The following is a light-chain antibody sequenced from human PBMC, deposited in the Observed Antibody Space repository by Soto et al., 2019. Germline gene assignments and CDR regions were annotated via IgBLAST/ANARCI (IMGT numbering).Light chain of an antibody. CDR2: GAS. CDR1: QSVSSSY. V-gene: IGKV3-20*01. CDR3: QKYGGSTLT. J-gene: IGKJ4*01. Sequence: EIVLTQSPGTLSLSPGERATLSCRASQSVSSSYLAWYQQKPGQAPRLLIYGASSRATGIPDRFSGSGSGTDFTLTISRLEPEDFAVYYCQKYGGSTLTFGGGTKVEIK.